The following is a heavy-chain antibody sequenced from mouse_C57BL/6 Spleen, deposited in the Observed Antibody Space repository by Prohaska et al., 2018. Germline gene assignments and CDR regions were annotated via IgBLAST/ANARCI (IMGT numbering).Heavy chain of an antibody. Sequence: EVQLLESGGGLVPPGGSRGLSCEGSGFTFSVFWMSWVRQTPEKTLEWIGEINSDGSAINYAPYIKDRFTIFRDNDKSTLYLQMSNVRSEDTATYFCMRYGNHWYFDVWGTGTTVTVSS. CDR3: MRYGNHWYFDV. J-gene: IGHJ1*03. D-gene: IGHD2-1*01. V-gene: IGHV11-2*01. CDR2: INSDGSAI. CDR1: GFTFSVFW.